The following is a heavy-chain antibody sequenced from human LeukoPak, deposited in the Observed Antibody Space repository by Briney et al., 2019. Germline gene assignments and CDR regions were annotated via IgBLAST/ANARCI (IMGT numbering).Heavy chain of an antibody. J-gene: IGHJ6*03. Sequence: ASVKVSCKASGYTFTSFGISWVRQAPGQGLEWMGWISTYSGNTDYAQNLQGRVAMTIDTSTSTAYMELRSLRSDDTAVYYCARVGDRYCDRTNCYSDHYYNYYMDVWGKGTTVTVSS. CDR2: ISTYSGNT. V-gene: IGHV1-18*01. D-gene: IGHD2-2*01. CDR1: GYTFTSFG. CDR3: ARVGDRYCDRTNCYSDHYYNYYMDV.